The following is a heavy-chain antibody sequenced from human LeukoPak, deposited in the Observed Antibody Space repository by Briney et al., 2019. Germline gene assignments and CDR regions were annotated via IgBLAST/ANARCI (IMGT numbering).Heavy chain of an antibody. J-gene: IGHJ5*02. CDR1: GYSISSGYY. Sequence: SETLSLTCTVSGYSISSGYYCGWIRQPPGKGLEWIGSIYHSGSTYYNPSLKSRVTISVDTSKNQFSLKLSSVTAADTAVYYCARGDDFWSGYRPGGLLDWFDPWGQGTLVTVSS. CDR2: IYHSGST. D-gene: IGHD3-3*01. CDR3: ARGDDFWSGYRPGGLLDWFDP. V-gene: IGHV4-38-2*02.